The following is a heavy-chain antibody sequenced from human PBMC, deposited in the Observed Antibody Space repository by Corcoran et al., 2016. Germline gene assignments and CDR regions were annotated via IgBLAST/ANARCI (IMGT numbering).Heavy chain of an antibody. J-gene: IGHJ6*02. V-gene: IGHV1-3*01. D-gene: IGHD2-15*01. CDR1: GYTFTSYA. Sequence: QVQLVQSGAEVKKPGASVKVSCKASGYTFTSYAMHWVRQAPGQRLEWMGWINAGNGNTKYSQKFQGRVTITRDTSASTAYMELSSLRSEDTDVYYWARVWNCSGGSCYSGSSPYYGMDVWGQGTTVTVSS. CDR2: INAGNGNT. CDR3: ARVWNCSGGSCYSGSSPYYGMDV.